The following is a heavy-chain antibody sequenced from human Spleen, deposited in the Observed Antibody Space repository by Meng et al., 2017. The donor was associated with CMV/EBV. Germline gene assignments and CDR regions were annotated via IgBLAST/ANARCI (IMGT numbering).Heavy chain of an antibody. V-gene: IGHV6-1*01. Sequence: SETLSLTCALSGASVSSNSAAWNWIRQSPSRGLEWLGRTYYRSKWYDDYAMAVKSRITINPDTSKNQFSLQLNSVTPEDTAVYYCARDYYDSGAYYYTEEYYHGLDVWGQGTTVTVSS. CDR2: TYYRSKWYD. D-gene: IGHD3-22*01. CDR1: GASVSSNSAA. CDR3: ARDYYDSGAYYYTEEYYHGLDV. J-gene: IGHJ6*02.